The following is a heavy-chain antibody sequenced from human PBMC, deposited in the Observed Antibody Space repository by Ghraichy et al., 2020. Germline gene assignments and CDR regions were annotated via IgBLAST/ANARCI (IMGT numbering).Heavy chain of an antibody. D-gene: IGHD4-23*01. V-gene: IGHV4-4*07. CDR1: FGSISNFY. Sequence: SQTLSLTCTVSFGSISNFYWSWIRQPAGKGLEWIGRIYTSVRSGTTNYKPSLKSRVTMSIDISKNQFSLNLTSVTASDTAVYYCARVMSTVVAPDNYFFDYWGQGTLVTVSS. J-gene: IGHJ4*02. CDR2: IYTSVRSGTT. CDR3: ARVMSTVVAPDNYFFDY.